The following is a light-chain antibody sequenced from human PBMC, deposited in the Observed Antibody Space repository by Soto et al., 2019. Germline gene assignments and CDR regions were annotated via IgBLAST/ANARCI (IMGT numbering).Light chain of an antibody. V-gene: IGKV1-5*01. J-gene: IGKJ1*01. CDR1: QSISSW. Sequence: DIQITQSPSTLSASAGDRVTITCRASQSISSWLAWYQQKPGKAPELLIYAASTLESGVPSGFSGSGSGTEFTLTISSLQPDDFATYYCQQYNAYPWTFGQGTKVDIK. CDR3: QQYNAYPWT. CDR2: AAS.